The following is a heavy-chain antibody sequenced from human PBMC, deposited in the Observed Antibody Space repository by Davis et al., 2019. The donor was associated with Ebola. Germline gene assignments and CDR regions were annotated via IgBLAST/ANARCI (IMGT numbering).Heavy chain of an antibody. J-gene: IGHJ5*02. CDR1: GGSISSGDYY. D-gene: IGHD3-10*01. CDR2: IYYSGST. CDR3: ARLLYYGSGSLLWFDP. V-gene: IGHV4-61*08. Sequence: PSETLSLTCTVSGGSISSGDYYWSWIRQPPGKGLEWIGYIYYSGSTNYNPSLKSRVTISVDTSKNQFSLKLSSVTAADTAVYYCARLLYYGSGSLLWFDPWGQGALVTVSS.